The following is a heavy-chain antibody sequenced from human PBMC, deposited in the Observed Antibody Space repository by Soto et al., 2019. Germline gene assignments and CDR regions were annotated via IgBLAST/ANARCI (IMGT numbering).Heavy chain of an antibody. CDR1: GFTFSSYG. D-gene: IGHD3-10*01. CDR3: ARDGDVNTGSGNDY. J-gene: IGHJ4*02. V-gene: IGHV3-33*01. Sequence: PGGSLRLSCAASGFTFSSYGMHWVRQAPGKGLEWVAFIWHDGGNKFYAESVKGRFTISRDNSKNTLYLQMTSLSAEDTAMYYCARDGDVNTGSGNDYWGQGTLVTVSS. CDR2: IWHDGGNK.